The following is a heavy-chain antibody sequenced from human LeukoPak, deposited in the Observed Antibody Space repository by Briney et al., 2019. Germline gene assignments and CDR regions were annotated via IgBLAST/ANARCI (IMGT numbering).Heavy chain of an antibody. CDR2: IRYDGSDK. D-gene: IGHD4-23*01. CDR1: GFTFSSYG. CDR3: AKGGGYYFDS. Sequence: GGSLRLSCAASGFTFSSYGMHWVRQAPGKGLEWVAFIRYDGSDKNYADSVKGRFTISRDNSKNTLYLQMNSLRAEDTAVYYCAKGGGYYFDSWGQGTLVTVSS. J-gene: IGHJ4*02. V-gene: IGHV3-30*02.